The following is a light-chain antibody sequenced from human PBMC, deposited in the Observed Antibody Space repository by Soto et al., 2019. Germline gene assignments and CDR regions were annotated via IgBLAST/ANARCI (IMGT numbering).Light chain of an antibody. CDR1: QGISNW. V-gene: IGKV1-5*01. CDR3: QQYNSYS. J-gene: IGKJ1*01. Sequence: DIQMTQSPSTLSASIGDRVTIACRASQGISNWLAWYQQKPGKAPKLLIFHASNLQSGVPSRFSGSGSGTEFTLTISSLQPDDFATYYCQQYNSYSFGQGTKVDIK. CDR2: HAS.